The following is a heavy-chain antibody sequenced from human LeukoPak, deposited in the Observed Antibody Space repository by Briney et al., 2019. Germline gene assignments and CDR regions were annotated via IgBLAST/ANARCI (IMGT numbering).Heavy chain of an antibody. CDR2: INHSGST. CDR3: ARGRHLIAVADYYFDY. V-gene: IGHV4-34*01. CDR1: GGSLSGYY. D-gene: IGHD6-19*01. J-gene: IGHJ4*02. Sequence: SETLSLTCAVYGGSLSGYYWSWIRQPPGKGLEWIGEINHSGSTNYNPSLKSRVTISVDTSKNQFSLKLSSVTAADTAVYYCARGRHLIAVADYYFDYWGQGTPVTVSS.